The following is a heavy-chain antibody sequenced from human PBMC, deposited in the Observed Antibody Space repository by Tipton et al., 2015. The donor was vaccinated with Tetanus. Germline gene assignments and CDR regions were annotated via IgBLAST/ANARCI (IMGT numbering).Heavy chain of an antibody. CDR1: GLSFSGYG. Sequence: SLRLSCATSGLSFSGYGLHWLRQAPGKGLEWVALVSYDGNNKYYADSVKGRFTISRDNSKNTLYLQMNSLRPEDTAVYYCARVCINEGSGRYYRVFWGQGTLVCVSP. J-gene: IGHJ4*02. CDR2: VSYDGNNK. CDR3: ARVCINEGSGRYYRVF. D-gene: IGHD3-10*01. V-gene: IGHV3-30-3*01.